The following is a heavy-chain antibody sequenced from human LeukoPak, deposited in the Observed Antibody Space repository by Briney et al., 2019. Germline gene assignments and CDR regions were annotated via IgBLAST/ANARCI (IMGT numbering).Heavy chain of an antibody. CDR3: GRGGNTAMVDY. D-gene: IGHD5-18*01. Sequence: PSQTLSLTCTVSGGSISSGGYYWSWIRQHPGKGLEWIGYIYYSGSTYYNPSLKSRVTISVETSKNQFSLKLSSVAAADTAVYYCGRGGNTAMVDYWGQGTLVTVSS. V-gene: IGHV4-31*03. CDR2: IYYSGST. J-gene: IGHJ4*02. CDR1: GGSISSGGYY.